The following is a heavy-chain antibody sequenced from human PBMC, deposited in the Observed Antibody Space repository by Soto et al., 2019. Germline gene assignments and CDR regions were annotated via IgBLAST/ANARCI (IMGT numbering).Heavy chain of an antibody. V-gene: IGHV4-59*12. Sequence: SETLSLTCTVSGGSISRYYWSWIRQPPGKGLEWVGDIYYSGSTNYNPSLKSRVTISVDTSKNQFSLKLSSVTAADTAVYYCARYPAYCTDGKNCPPGAWGQGTLVTV. CDR1: GGSISRYY. CDR2: IYYSGST. J-gene: IGHJ5*02. D-gene: IGHD2-8*01. CDR3: ARYPAYCTDGKNCPPGA.